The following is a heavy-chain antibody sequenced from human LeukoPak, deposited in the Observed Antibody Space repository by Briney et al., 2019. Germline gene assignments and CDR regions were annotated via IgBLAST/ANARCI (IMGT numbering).Heavy chain of an antibody. CDR3: ARNVSADFSNRHHKWFDP. D-gene: IGHD2-8*01. CDR1: GHSMISDYY. Sequence: SETLSLTCGVSGHSMISDYYWGWIRQPPGKGLEWIGSIYHSGSTHYNPSLKSRVTISVDTSKNQFSLKLSSLTASDTAIYYCARNVSADFSNRHHKWFDPWGQGTLVTVSS. CDR2: IYHSGST. J-gene: IGHJ5*02. V-gene: IGHV4-38-2*01.